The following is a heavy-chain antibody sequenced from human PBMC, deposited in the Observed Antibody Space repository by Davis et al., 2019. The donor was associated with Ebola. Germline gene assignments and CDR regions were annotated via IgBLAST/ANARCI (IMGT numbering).Heavy chain of an antibody. CDR1: GYTFTGYY. Sequence: AASVKVSCKTSGYTFTGYYMHWVRQAPGQGLEWMGRINTNTGGTSYTQKFQGRVTVTRDTSTATVYLELSSLTPDDTAVYFCARPYWYDSGVLDSWGQGTLVTVSS. J-gene: IGHJ4*02. V-gene: IGHV1-2*06. CDR3: ARPYWYDSGVLDS. CDR2: INTNTGGT. D-gene: IGHD3-22*01.